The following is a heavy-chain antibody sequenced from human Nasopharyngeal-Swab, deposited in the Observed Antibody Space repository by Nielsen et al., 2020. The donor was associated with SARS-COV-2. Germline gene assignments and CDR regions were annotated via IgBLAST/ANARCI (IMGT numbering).Heavy chain of an antibody. CDR2: INHSGST. CDR1: GGSFSGYY. V-gene: IGHV4-34*01. Sequence: SETLSLTCAVSGGSFSGYYWSWIRQPPGKGLEWIGEINHSGSTNYIPSLKSRVTISVDTSKNQFSLKVTSVPAADTAVYYCARGISGVVPAPILGVGPYYHYYSMDVWGKGTTVTVSS. CDR3: ARGISGVVPAPILGVGPYYHYYSMDV. J-gene: IGHJ6*03. D-gene: IGHD2-2*01.